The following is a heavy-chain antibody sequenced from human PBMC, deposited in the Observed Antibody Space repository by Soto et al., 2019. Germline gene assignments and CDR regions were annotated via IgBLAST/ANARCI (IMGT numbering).Heavy chain of an antibody. CDR2: INAGNGNT. J-gene: IGHJ4*02. V-gene: IGHV1-3*05. Sequence: QVQLVQSGAEEKKPGASVKVSCKASGYTFTSYAMHWVRQAPGQRLEWMGWINAGNGNTKYSQKFQGRVTITRDTSASTAYMELRSLRSEDTAVYYCARDPDSGDYGTSPADDYWGQGTLVTVSS. CDR1: GYTFTSYA. CDR3: ARDPDSGDYGTSPADDY. D-gene: IGHD4-17*01.